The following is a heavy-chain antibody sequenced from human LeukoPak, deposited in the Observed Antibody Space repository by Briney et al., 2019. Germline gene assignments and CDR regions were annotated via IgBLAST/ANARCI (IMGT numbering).Heavy chain of an antibody. V-gene: IGHV1-2*02. CDR2: INLNSGAT. J-gene: IGHJ4*02. CDR1: GYTFTDYY. D-gene: IGHD4-17*01. CDR3: ARGADYDGNYFDY. Sequence: ASVKVSCKAPGYTFTDYYMHWVRQAPGQGLEWIAWINLNSGATNSAQEFQGRVTVTRDTSISTAYMELTSLRSDDTALYYCARGADYDGNYFDYWGQGTLVTVSS.